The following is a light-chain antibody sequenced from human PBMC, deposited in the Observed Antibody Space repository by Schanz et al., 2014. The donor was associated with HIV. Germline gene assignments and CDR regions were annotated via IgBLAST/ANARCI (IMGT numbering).Light chain of an antibody. CDR3: QQFHTYPLT. J-gene: IGKJ5*01. CDR2: GAS. V-gene: IGKV1-8*01. Sequence: AIRMTQSPPSFSASTGDRVTITCRASQTISNHLAWYQQKPGRAPKLLIFGASTLQSGVPSRFSGSGSGTDFSLTISCLQSEDVATYFCQQFHTYPLTFGQGTRLDIK. CDR1: QTISNH.